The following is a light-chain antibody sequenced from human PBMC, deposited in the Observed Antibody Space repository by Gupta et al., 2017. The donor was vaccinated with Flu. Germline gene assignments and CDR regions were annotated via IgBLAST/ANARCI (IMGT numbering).Light chain of an antibody. CDR3: QQLNSYPYT. V-gene: IGKV1-9*01. Sequence: GDRVTITFRASQGISSYLAWYQQKPGEAPKLLIYAASTLQSGVPSRFSGSGSGTELTLTISSLQPEDFATYYCQQLNSYPYTFGQGTKLEIK. CDR2: AAS. J-gene: IGKJ2*01. CDR1: QGISSY.